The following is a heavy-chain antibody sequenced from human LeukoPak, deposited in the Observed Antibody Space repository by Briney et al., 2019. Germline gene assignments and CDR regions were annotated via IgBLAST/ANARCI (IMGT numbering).Heavy chain of an antibody. V-gene: IGHV3-23*01. CDR2: ISGSGGST. Sequence: GGSLRLSCAASGFTFSSYAMGWVRQAPGKGLEWVSAISGSGGSTYYADSVKGRFTISRDNSKNTLYLQMNSLRAEDTGVYYCARDRHGGRGAFDIWGQGTRVTVSS. D-gene: IGHD3-16*01. CDR3: ARDRHGGRGAFDI. CDR1: GFTFSSYA. J-gene: IGHJ3*02.